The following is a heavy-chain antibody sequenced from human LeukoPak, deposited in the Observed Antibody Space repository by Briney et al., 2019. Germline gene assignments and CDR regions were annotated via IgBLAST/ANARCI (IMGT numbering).Heavy chain of an antibody. D-gene: IGHD2-2*02. CDR2: INHSGST. Sequence: SETLSLTCAVYGGSFSGYYWSWIRQPPGKGLEWIGEINHSGSTNYNPSLKSRVTISVDTSKNQFSLKLSSVTAADTAVYYCARGVLVVPAAIGYFNYWGQGTLVTVSS. J-gene: IGHJ4*02. CDR3: ARGVLVVPAAIGYFNY. V-gene: IGHV4-34*01. CDR1: GGSFSGYY.